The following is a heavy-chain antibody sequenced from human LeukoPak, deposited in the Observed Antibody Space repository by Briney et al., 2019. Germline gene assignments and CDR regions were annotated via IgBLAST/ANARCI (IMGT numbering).Heavy chain of an antibody. J-gene: IGHJ5*02. D-gene: IGHD6-19*01. CDR2: INWNGGST. CDR3: AREGEQWSEPYNWFDP. CDR1: GFTFDDYG. Sequence: GGSLRLSCAASGFTFDDYGMSWVRQAPGKGLEWVSGINWNGGSTGYADSVKGRFTISRDNAKNALYLQMNSLRAEDTAVYYCAREGEQWSEPYNWFDPWGQGTLVTVS. V-gene: IGHV3-20*04.